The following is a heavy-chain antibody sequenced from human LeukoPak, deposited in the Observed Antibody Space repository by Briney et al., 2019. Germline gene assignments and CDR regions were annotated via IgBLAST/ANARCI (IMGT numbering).Heavy chain of an antibody. CDR3: ARGGSRGDSLFDY. J-gene: IGHJ4*02. D-gene: IGHD4-17*01. Sequence: GGSLRLSCAASGFTFSSYNMNWVRQAPGKGLEWVSSISSSSDYIYYADSVKGRLTISRDNAKNSLYLQMNSLRAEDTAVYYCARGGSRGDSLFDYWGQGTLVTVSS. CDR2: ISSSSDYI. CDR1: GFTFSSYN. V-gene: IGHV3-21*04.